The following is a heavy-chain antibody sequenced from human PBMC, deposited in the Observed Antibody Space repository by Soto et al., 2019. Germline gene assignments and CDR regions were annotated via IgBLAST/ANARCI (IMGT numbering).Heavy chain of an antibody. D-gene: IGHD2-2*01. J-gene: IGHJ5*02. CDR1: GFTFSSFA. V-gene: IGHV3-23*01. Sequence: GGSLRLSCAASGFTFSSFAMSWVRQAPGKGLEWVSAITGSGDATFYADSVRGRFTISRDNSKNTLYLQMDSLGAEDTALYYCASGLVGYCSSSSCHAYRFDPWGQGTLVTVSS. CDR2: ITGSGDAT. CDR3: ASGLVGYCSSSSCHAYRFDP.